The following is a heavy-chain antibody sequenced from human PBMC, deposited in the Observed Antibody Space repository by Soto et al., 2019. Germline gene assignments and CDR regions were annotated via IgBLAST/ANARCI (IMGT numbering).Heavy chain of an antibody. Sequence: ASVKVSCKASGYTFTGYYMHWVRQAPGQGLEWMGWINPNSGGTNYAQKFQGWVTMTRDTSISTAYMELSRLRSDDTAVYYCARDIGYSGYERGYAFDIWGQGTMVTVSS. J-gene: IGHJ3*02. CDR2: INPNSGGT. D-gene: IGHD5-12*01. V-gene: IGHV1-2*04. CDR1: GYTFTGYY. CDR3: ARDIGYSGYERGYAFDI.